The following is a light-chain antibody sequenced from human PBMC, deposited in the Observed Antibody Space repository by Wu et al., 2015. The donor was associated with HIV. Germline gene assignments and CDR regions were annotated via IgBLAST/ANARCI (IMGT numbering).Light chain of an antibody. Sequence: EIVLTQSPATLALSPGERATLSCRASQSITVSLAWYQQTPGQAPRLLIYDASSRATGIPPRFSGSGSGTDFTLTISSLEPEDSAIYYCQQRRNWPVTFGGGPRWRSN. CDR2: DAS. V-gene: IGKV3-11*01. J-gene: IGKJ4*01. CDR3: QQRRNWPVT. CDR1: QSITVS.